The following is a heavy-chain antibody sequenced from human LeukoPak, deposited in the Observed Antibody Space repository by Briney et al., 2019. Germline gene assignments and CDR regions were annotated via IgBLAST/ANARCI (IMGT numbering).Heavy chain of an antibody. V-gene: IGHV1-2*02. CDR1: GYNFIGYY. CDR2: INPHNGGT. J-gene: IGHJ6*03. Sequence: ASVKVSCKASGYNFIGYYMHWVRQAPGQGLEWMGWINPHNGGTNYAQKFQGRVTMTRDTSINTAYTELSRLRSDDTAVYYCARDLDLCSGYTCLNYYYHYYMDVWGKGTTVTVSS. CDR3: ARDLDLCSGYTCLNYYYHYYMDV. D-gene: IGHD3-22*01.